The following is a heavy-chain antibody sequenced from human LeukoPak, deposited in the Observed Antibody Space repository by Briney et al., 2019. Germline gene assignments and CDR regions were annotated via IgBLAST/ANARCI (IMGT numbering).Heavy chain of an antibody. V-gene: IGHV3-33*01. CDR3: ARDRGVAAHLDY. J-gene: IGHJ4*02. D-gene: IGHD5-12*01. CDR1: GFTFSNYG. Sequence: GRSLRLSCAASGFTFSNYGMHWVRQAPGKGLEWVAVIWFDGTNKYYADSVRGRFTISRDNSKNTLYLQMSNLRAEDTAVYYCARDRGVAAHLDYWGQGTLVTVSS. CDR2: IWFDGTNK.